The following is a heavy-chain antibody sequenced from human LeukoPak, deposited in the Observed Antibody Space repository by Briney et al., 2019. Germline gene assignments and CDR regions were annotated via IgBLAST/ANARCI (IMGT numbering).Heavy chain of an antibody. J-gene: IGHJ4*02. D-gene: IGHD3-22*01. V-gene: IGHV3-33*01. Sequence: PGGSLRLSCTAAGFALSSYGMPWVRQAPGKGLEWVGIIWYDGSNKYYADSVKGRFTISRDNSKNALYLQMNSLRAEDTAVYYCARGVMYYDSSGYLFDYWGQGILVTVSS. CDR2: IWYDGSNK. CDR1: GFALSSYG. CDR3: ARGVMYYDSSGYLFDY.